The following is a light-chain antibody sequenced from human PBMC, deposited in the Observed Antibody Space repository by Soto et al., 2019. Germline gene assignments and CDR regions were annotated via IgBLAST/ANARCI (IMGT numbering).Light chain of an antibody. CDR1: SSDVGSYNL. Sequence: QSVLTQAASVSGSPGQSITISCTGTSSDVGSYNLVSWHQQHPGKAPKLMIYEVSKRPSGLSNRFSGSKSGNTASLTISGLQAEDEADYYCCSYAGSRTPLIFGTGTKLTVL. CDR3: CSYAGSRTPLI. V-gene: IGLV2-23*02. CDR2: EVS. J-gene: IGLJ1*01.